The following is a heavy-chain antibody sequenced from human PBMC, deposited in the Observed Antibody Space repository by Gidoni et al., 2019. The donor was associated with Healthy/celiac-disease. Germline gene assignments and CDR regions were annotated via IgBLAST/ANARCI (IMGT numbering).Heavy chain of an antibody. CDR3: ARGYSNYAGYYYYYGMDV. D-gene: IGHD4-4*01. V-gene: IGHV3-48*04. CDR1: GCTFSSYS. CDR2: ISSSSSTI. J-gene: IGHJ6*02. Sequence: EVQLVASGGGLVQLGGFLRLPCAASGCTFSSYSMNWVRQAPGKGLEWVSYISSSSSTIYYADSVKGRFTISRANAKNSLYLQMNSLRAEDTAVYYCARGYSNYAGYYYYYGMDVWGQGTTVTVSS.